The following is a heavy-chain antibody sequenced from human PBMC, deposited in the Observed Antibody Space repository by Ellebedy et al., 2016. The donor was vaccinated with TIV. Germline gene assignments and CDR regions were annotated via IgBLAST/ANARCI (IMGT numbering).Heavy chain of an antibody. Sequence: GESLKISCAASGFTFSSYAMSWVRQAPGKGLEWVSAISGSGGSTYYADSVKGQFTISRDNSKNTLYLQMNSLRAEDTAVYYCAKDNEQWLPPIHWGQGTLVTVSS. CDR2: ISGSGGST. J-gene: IGHJ4*02. CDR1: GFTFSSYA. V-gene: IGHV3-23*01. CDR3: AKDNEQWLPPIH. D-gene: IGHD6-19*01.